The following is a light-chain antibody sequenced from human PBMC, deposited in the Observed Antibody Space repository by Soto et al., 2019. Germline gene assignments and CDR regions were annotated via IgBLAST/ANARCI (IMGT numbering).Light chain of an antibody. CDR2: DTS. V-gene: IGKV3-20*01. CDR3: QQARSFPLT. Sequence: EVELTHSPGTLSLCPWEIATLSCRASQSVSSSHLAWYQQKRGQAPRLLIYDTSSLQSGVPSRFSGSGAGTDFTLTISSLQPEDFATYYCQQARSFPLTFGGGTKVDIK. CDR1: QSVSSSH. J-gene: IGKJ4*01.